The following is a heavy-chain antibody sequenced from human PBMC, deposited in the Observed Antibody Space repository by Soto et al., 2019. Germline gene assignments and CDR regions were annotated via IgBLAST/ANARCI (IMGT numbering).Heavy chain of an antibody. CDR2: VHDTGTT. CDR1: GGSVSSGGNY. V-gene: IGHV4-39*01. D-gene: IGHD6-6*01. CDR3: ARGLSSPSAAGV. Sequence: QLQLQESGPGLVKPSETLSLTCAVSGGSVSSGGNYWGWIRQSPGKGLEWIGSVHDTGTTRYNPSLTSRVTIPVDTSKNQFSLTVNSVTAADTAVYYCARGLSSPSAAGVWGQGTLVTVSS. J-gene: IGHJ4*02.